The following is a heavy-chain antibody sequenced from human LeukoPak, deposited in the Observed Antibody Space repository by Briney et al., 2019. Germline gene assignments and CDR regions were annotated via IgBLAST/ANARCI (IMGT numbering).Heavy chain of an antibody. J-gene: IGHJ4*02. D-gene: IGHD2-15*01. CDR2: ISRSGSTK. V-gene: IGHV3-11*04. CDR1: GFTFSDYN. Sequence: GGSLRLSCAASGFTFSDYNMRWIRQAPGKGLEWVSSISRSGSTKYYADSVKGRFTISRDNAKNSLFLQMNSLRGEDTAIYYCARDATLIPGTVYFDYWGQGALVTVSS. CDR3: ARDATLIPGTVYFDY.